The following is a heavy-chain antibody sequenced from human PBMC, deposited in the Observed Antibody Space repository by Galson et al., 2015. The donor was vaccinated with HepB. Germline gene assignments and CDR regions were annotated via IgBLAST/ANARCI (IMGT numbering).Heavy chain of an antibody. J-gene: IGHJ6*02. V-gene: IGHV3-30*18. D-gene: IGHD3-10*01. CDR3: AKMDFGELSGSSSYYGMDV. CDR2: ISYHGSDK. Sequence: SLRLSCAASGFTFSTYGMHWVRQAPGKGLEWVAVISYHGSDKYYADSVKGRFTISRDNSKNTLYLQMNSLRAEDTAVYFCAKMDFGELSGSSSYYGMDVWGQGTTVTVSS. CDR1: GFTFSTYG.